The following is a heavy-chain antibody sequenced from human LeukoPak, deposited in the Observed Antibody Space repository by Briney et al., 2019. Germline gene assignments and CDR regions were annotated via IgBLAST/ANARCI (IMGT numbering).Heavy chain of an antibody. V-gene: IGHV1-46*01. Sequence: AASVKVSCKASGYTFTSYYMHWVRQAPGQGLEWMGIINPSGGSTSYAQKFQGRVTMTRDMSTSTVYMELSSLRSEDTAVYYCARDPYDFWSGHSMYYFGYWGQGTLVTVSS. CDR1: GYTFTSYY. J-gene: IGHJ4*02. D-gene: IGHD3-3*01. CDR3: ARDPYDFWSGHSMYYFGY. CDR2: INPSGGST.